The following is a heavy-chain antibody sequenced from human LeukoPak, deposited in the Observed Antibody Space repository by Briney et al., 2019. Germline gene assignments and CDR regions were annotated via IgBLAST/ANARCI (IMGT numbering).Heavy chain of an antibody. D-gene: IGHD6-19*01. V-gene: IGHV1-2*02. CDR1: GYTFTGYY. CDR3: ARALEEQWLVRVNWFDP. Sequence: ASVKVSCKASGYTFTGYYMHWVRQAPGQGLEWMGWINPNSGGTNYAQKFQGRVTMTRDTSISTAYMELSRLRSDDTAVYYCARALEEQWLVRVNWFDPWGQGTLVTVSS. CDR2: INPNSGGT. J-gene: IGHJ5*02.